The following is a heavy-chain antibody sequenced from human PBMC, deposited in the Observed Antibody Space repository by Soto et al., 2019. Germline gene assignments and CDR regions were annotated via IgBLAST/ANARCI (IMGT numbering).Heavy chain of an antibody. Sequence: GGSLRLSCEVSGFTFSAYWMHWVRQVPGKGLIWVSRISDDGSTTTYADSVKGRFTISRDNAKNTLYLQMNSLRADDTGLYYCTRGTRVSSTGTGAHWGQGTLVTVPQ. J-gene: IGHJ4*02. D-gene: IGHD1-1*01. CDR1: GFTFSAYW. CDR2: ISDDGSTT. V-gene: IGHV3-74*01. CDR3: TRGTRVSSTGTGAH.